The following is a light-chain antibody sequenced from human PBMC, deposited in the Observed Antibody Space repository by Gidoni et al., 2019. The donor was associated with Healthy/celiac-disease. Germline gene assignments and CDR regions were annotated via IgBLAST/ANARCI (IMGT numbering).Light chain of an antibody. CDR2: GAS. CDR1: QSVSSN. V-gene: IGKV3-15*01. J-gene: IGKJ1*01. Sequence: DIVMTQSPATLSVSPGERATLSCRASQSVSSNLAWYQHQPGQAPRLLIYGASTWATGIPARFSGSGSGTEFTLTISSLQSEDFAVYYCQQYNNWPPWTFGQGTKVGIK. CDR3: QQYNNWPPWT.